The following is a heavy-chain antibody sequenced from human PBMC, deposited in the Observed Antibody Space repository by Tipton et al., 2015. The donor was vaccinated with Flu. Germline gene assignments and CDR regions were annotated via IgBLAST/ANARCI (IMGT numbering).Heavy chain of an antibody. CDR3: VRDDGSTSVDY. CDR2: ISSSGSTI. D-gene: IGHD3-10*01. J-gene: IGHJ4*02. Sequence: SLRLSCAASGFTLSSYEMNWVRQAPGKGLEWVSYISSSGSTIYYADSVKGRFTISRDNAKNSLYLQMSSLRAEDTAVYYCVRDDGSTSVDYWGQGTLVSVSS. CDR1: GFTLSSYE. V-gene: IGHV3-48*03.